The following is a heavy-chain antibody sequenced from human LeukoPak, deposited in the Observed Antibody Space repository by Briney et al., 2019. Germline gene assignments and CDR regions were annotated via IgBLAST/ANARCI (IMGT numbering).Heavy chain of an antibody. D-gene: IGHD1-1*01. CDR1: GFTFSRFG. J-gene: IGHJ4*02. CDR3: AKGNWRYFDY. CDR2: ISSSSSTI. V-gene: IGHV3-48*01. Sequence: TGGSLRLSCAASGFTFSRFGINWVRQAPGKGLEWVSYISSSSSTIYYAESVKGRFTISRDNAKNSLYLQMNSLGADDTAVYYCAKGNWRYFDYWGQGTLVTVSS.